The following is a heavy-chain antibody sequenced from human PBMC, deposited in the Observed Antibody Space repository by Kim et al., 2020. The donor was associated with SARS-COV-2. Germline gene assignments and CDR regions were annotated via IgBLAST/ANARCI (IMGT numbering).Heavy chain of an antibody. J-gene: IGHJ6*02. CDR2: INPNSGGT. V-gene: IGHV1-2*02. CDR3: ARGGVVPAARAYYYYGMDV. CDR1: GYTFTGYY. Sequence: ASVKVSCKASGYTFTGYYMHWVRQAPGQGLEWMGWINPNSGGTNYAQKFQGRVTMTRDTSISTAYMELSRLRSDDTAVYYCARGGVVPAARAYYYYGMDVWGQGTTVTVSS. D-gene: IGHD2-2*01.